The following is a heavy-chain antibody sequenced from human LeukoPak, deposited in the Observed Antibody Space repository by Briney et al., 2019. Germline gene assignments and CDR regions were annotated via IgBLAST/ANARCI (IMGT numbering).Heavy chain of an antibody. V-gene: IGHV4-4*02. CDR2: IYHGGNT. J-gene: IGHJ4*02. CDR1: GASISSNYW. D-gene: IGHD4-17*01. CDR3: ARAPLRRRGFDY. Sequence: SGTLSLICAVSGASISSNYWWSWVRQPPGKGLEWIGEIYHGGNTNYNSSLKSRLTMSVDKPKHQFSLKLNSVTAADTAVYYCARAPLRRRGFDYWGQGTLVTVSS.